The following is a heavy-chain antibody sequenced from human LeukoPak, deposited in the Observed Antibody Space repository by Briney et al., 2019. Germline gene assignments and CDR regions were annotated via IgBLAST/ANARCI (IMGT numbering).Heavy chain of an antibody. J-gene: IGHJ4*02. V-gene: IGHV3-33*01. D-gene: IGHD1-26*01. CDR1: GFTFSSYG. CDR2: IWYDGSNK. Sequence: GGSLRLSCAASGFTFSSYGMHWVRQAPGKGLEWMAVIWYDGSNKYYADSVKGRFTISRDNSKNTLYLQTNSLRAEDTAVYYCARDPGSLYSGSFARGISFDYWGQGTLVTVSS. CDR3: ARDPGSLYSGSFARGISFDY.